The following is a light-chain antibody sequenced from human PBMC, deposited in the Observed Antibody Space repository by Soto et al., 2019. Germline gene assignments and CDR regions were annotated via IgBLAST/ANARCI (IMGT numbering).Light chain of an antibody. V-gene: IGKV3-20*01. J-gene: IGKJ1*01. CDR3: QQYGSSPWT. CDR2: GAS. CDR1: QSVSSSY. Sequence: EIVLTLSPGTLSLSPGERATLSCRASQSVSSSYLAWYQQKLGQAHRLLIYGASSRATGIPDRFSGSGSGTDFTLTISRLEPEDFAVYYCQQYGSSPWTFGQGTKLDIK.